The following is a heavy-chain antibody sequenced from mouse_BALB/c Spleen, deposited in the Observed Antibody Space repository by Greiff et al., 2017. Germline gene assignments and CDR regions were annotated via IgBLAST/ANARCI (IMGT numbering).Heavy chain of an antibody. J-gene: IGHJ3*01. CDR2: IYPGSGST. V-gene: IGHV1S22*01. D-gene: IGHD2-2*01. Sequence: LQQPGSELVRPGASVKLSCKASGYTFTSYWMHWVKQRPGQGLEWIGNIYPGSGSTNYDEKFKSKATLTVDTSSSTAYMQLSSLTSEDSAVYYCTRENYGYDGFAYWGQGTLVTVSA. CDR3: TRENYGYDGFAY. CDR1: GYTFTSYW.